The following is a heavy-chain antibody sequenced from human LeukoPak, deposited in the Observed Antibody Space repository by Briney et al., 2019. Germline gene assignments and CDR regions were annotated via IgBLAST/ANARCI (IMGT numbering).Heavy chain of an antibody. J-gene: IGHJ4*02. CDR1: GFTFSSYG. V-gene: IGHV3-33*06. CDR2: IGYDGSNK. Sequence: GRSLRLSCAASGFTFSSYGMHWVRQAPGKGLEWVAVIGYDGSNKYYADSVKGRFTISRDNSKNTLYLQMNSLRAEDTAVYYCAKDFNRGSGSYSLFWGQGTLVTVSS. D-gene: IGHD3-10*01. CDR3: AKDFNRGSGSYSLF.